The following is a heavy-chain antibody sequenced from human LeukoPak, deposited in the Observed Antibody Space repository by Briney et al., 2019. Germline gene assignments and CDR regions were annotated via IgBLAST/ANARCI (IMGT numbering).Heavy chain of an antibody. V-gene: IGHV4-34*01. CDR3: ARGHYGDYCDY. CDR2: MYHTGNT. J-gene: IGHJ4*02. Sequence: SETLSLTCAVYGGSFSGYYWSWIRQPPGKGLEFIGNMYHTGNTHYNPSLMSRVTISIDTSKNMFALKLSSVTAADTAVYYCARGHYGDYCDYWGQGTQVTVSS. D-gene: IGHD4-17*01. CDR1: GGSFSGYY.